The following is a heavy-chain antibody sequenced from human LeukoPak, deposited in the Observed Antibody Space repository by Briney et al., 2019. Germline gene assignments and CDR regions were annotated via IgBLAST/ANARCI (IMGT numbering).Heavy chain of an antibody. D-gene: IGHD1-14*01. J-gene: IGHJ5*02. CDR1: GFTFDDYA. CDR3: ARGPNQFDP. V-gene: IGHV3-74*01. Sequence: GGSLRLSCAASGFTFDDYAMHWVRQAPGKGLVWVSRINSDGSSTSYADSVKGRFTISRDNAKNTLYLQMNSLRAEDTAVYYCARGPNQFDPWGQGTLVTVSS. CDR2: INSDGSST.